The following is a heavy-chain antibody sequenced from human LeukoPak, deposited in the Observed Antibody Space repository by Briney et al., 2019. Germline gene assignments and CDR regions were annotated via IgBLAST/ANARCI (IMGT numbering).Heavy chain of an antibody. Sequence: GESLKTSCHASGYNFNSYWITWGRQMPGKGPGGMWRINPSDYYSVYIPSFPGHVTISADKSISTAYMQWSSLRASDTAIYFCARWGNEYCNGGSCLDPWGQGTLVTVSS. CDR2: INPSDYYS. J-gene: IGHJ5*02. CDR1: GYNFNSYW. CDR3: ARWGNEYCNGGSCLDP. D-gene: IGHD2-15*01. V-gene: IGHV5-10-1*01.